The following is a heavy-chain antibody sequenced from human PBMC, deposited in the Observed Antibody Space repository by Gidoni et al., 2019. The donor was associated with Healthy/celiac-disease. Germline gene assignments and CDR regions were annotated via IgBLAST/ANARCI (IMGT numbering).Heavy chain of an antibody. Sequence: QVQLQESGPGLVKPSETLSPTCAVSGYSISSGYYWGWIRQPPGKGLEWIGSIYHSGSTYYNPSLKSRVTISVDTSKNQFSLKLSSVTAADTAVYYCAGTNCSGGSCPFDYWGQGTLVTVSS. CDR2: IYHSGST. CDR1: GYSISSGYY. D-gene: IGHD2-15*01. V-gene: IGHV4-38-2*01. CDR3: AGTNCSGGSCPFDY. J-gene: IGHJ4*02.